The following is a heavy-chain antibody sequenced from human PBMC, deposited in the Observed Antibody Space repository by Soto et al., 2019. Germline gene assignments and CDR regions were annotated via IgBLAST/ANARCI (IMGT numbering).Heavy chain of an antibody. CDR2: IWYDGSNK. V-gene: IGHV3-33*01. D-gene: IGHD2-15*01. CDR1: GFTFSGHD. Sequence: QVQLVESGGGVVQPGRSLRLSCVASGFTFSGHDMHWVRQAPGKGLEWVAVIWYDGSNKYYGDSVKGRFTISRDDSKDTLYLQISSLRAEDTAVYFCLRGSCSQTTCIQGHSLDPWGQGTLVTVSS. CDR3: LRGSCSQTTCIQGHSLDP. J-gene: IGHJ5*02.